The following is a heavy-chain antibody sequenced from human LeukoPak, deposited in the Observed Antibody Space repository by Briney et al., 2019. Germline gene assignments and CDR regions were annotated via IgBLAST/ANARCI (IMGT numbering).Heavy chain of an antibody. J-gene: IGHJ5*02. CDR3: ARELGYCSSTSCYTGIKWFDP. CDR2: INHSGST. V-gene: IGHV4-34*01. CDR1: GGSFSGYY. D-gene: IGHD2-2*02. Sequence: SETLSLTCAVYGGSFSGYYRSWIRQPPGKGLEWIGEINHSGSTNYNPSLKSRVTISVDTSKNQFSLKLSSVTAADTAVYYCARELGYCSSTSCYTGIKWFDPWGQGTLVTVSS.